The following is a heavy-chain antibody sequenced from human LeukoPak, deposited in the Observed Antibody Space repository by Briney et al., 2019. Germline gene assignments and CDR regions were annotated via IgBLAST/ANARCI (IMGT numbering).Heavy chain of an antibody. V-gene: IGHV3-23*01. CDR1: GFTFSSYA. Sequence: GASLRLSCTASGFTFSSYAMSWVRQAPGKGINWVSTISNNGVSTYYADSMKGRFTVSRDNSRNTLYLQMNSLRAEDTAVYYCAKDPEPYDFHYFDYWGQGTLVAVSS. CDR2: ISNNGVST. D-gene: IGHD3-3*01. CDR3: AKDPEPYDFHYFDY. J-gene: IGHJ4*02.